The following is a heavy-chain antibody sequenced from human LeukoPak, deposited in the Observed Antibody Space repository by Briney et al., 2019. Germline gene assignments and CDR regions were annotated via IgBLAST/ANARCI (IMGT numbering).Heavy chain of an antibody. CDR1: GFTFSSYA. V-gene: IGHV3-30-3*01. Sequence: PGGSLRLSCAASGFTFSSYAMHWVRQAPGKGLEWVAVISYDGSNKYYADSVKGRFTISRDNSKNTLYLQMNSLRAEDTAVYYCARDSLNYESGLGYWGQGTLVTVSS. J-gene: IGHJ4*02. CDR2: ISYDGSNK. CDR3: ARDSLNYESGLGY. D-gene: IGHD3-22*01.